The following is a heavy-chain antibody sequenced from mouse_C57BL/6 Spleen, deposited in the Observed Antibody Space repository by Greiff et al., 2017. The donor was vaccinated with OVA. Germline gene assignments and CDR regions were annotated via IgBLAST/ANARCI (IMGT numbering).Heavy chain of an antibody. CDR2: IDPADGDT. CDR1: GFNIKDYY. V-gene: IGHV14-1*01. D-gene: IGHD2-2*01. Sequence: VQLQQSGAELVRPGASVKLSCTASGFNIKDYYMHWVKQRPEQGLEWIGRIDPADGDTEYAPKFPGKATMTADTSSNTAYLQLSSLTSEDTAVYYGTAYGYDPAWFAYWGQGTLVTVSA. CDR3: TAYGYDPAWFAY. J-gene: IGHJ3*01.